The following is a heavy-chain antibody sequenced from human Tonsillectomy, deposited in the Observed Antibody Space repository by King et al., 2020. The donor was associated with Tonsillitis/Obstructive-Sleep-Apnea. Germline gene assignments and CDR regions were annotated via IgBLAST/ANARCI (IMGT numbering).Heavy chain of an antibody. V-gene: IGHV3-9*01. CDR1: GFTFDDYA. Sequence: VQLVESGGGLVQPGRSLRLSCAASGFTFDDYAMHWVRQAPGKGLEWVSGISWNSGSIGYADSVKGRFTNSRDNATNSLYLQMNSLRAEDTALYYCAKDMEYDFWSGYSFDYWGQGTLVTVSS. D-gene: IGHD3-3*01. CDR2: ISWNSGSI. J-gene: IGHJ4*02. CDR3: AKDMEYDFWSGYSFDY.